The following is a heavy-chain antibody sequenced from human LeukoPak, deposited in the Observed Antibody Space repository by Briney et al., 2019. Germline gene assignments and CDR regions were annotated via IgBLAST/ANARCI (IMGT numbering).Heavy chain of an antibody. CDR2: IIPIFGIA. CDR1: GGTFSSYA. D-gene: IGHD4-23*01. Sequence: SVKVSCTASGGTFSSYAISWVRQAPGQGLEWMGRIIPIFGIANYAQKFQGRVTITADKSTSTAYMELSSLRSEDTAVYYCARLVPTTVVTPGYYYGMDVWGQGTTVTVSS. J-gene: IGHJ6*02. V-gene: IGHV1-69*04. CDR3: ARLVPTTVVTPGYYYGMDV.